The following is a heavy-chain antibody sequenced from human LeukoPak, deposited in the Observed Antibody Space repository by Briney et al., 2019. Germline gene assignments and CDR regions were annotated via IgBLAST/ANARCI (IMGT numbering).Heavy chain of an antibody. CDR3: AKTNWGSDYFDY. V-gene: IGHV3-23*01. J-gene: IGHJ4*02. CDR1: GFTFSSYA. Sequence: GGSLRLSCAAFGFTFSSYAMSWVRQAPGKGLEWVSAISGSGGSTYYADSVKGRFTISRDNSKNTLYLQMNSLRAEDTAVYYCAKTNWGSDYFDYWGQGTLVTVSS. D-gene: IGHD7-27*01. CDR2: ISGSGGST.